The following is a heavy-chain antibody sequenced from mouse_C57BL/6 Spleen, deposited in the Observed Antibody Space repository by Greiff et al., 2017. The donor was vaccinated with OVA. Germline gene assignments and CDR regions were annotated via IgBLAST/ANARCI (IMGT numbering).Heavy chain of an antibody. V-gene: IGHV1-59*01. CDR1: GYTFTSYW. Sequence: VQLQQPGAELVRPGTSVKLSCKASGYTFTSYWMHWVKQRPGQGLEWIGVIDPSDSYTNYNQKFKGKATLTVDTSSSTAYMQLSSLTSEDSAVYYGARVGGVDYWGQGTTRTVSS. CDR2: IDPSDSYT. J-gene: IGHJ2*01. CDR3: ARVGGVDY. D-gene: IGHD4-1*01.